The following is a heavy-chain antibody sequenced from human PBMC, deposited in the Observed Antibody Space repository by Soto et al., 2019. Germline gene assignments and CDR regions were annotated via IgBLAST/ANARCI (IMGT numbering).Heavy chain of an antibody. CDR2: ISGSGGST. Sequence: GGSLRLSCAASGFTFSSYAMSWVRQATGKGLEWVSAISGSGGSTYYADSVKGRFTISRDNSKNTLYLQMNSLRAEDTAVYYCARRSGWYIIEAFDIWGQGTMVTVSS. V-gene: IGHV3-23*01. J-gene: IGHJ3*02. CDR1: GFTFSSYA. D-gene: IGHD6-19*01. CDR3: ARRSGWYIIEAFDI.